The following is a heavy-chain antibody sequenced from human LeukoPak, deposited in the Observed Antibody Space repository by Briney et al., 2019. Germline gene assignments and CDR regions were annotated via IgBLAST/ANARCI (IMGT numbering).Heavy chain of an antibody. Sequence: SETLSLTCAVYGRSFSGYYWSWIRQPPGKGLEWIGEINHSGSTNYNPSLKSRVTISVDTSKNQFSLKLSSVTAADTAVYYCARAGGNFDYWGQGTLVTVSS. V-gene: IGHV4-34*01. CDR2: INHSGST. CDR1: GRSFSGYY. CDR3: ARAGGNFDY. J-gene: IGHJ4*02. D-gene: IGHD1-14*01.